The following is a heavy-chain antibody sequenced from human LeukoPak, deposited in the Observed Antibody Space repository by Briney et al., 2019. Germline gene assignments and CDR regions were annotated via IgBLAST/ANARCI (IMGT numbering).Heavy chain of an antibody. CDR1: GYSISSNYY. CDR3: AGTGYFDFWGGYRQGFDY. J-gene: IGHJ4*02. CDR2: ISHSGST. V-gene: IGHV4-38-2*01. Sequence: SETLSPTCAVSGYSISSNYYWGWIRQSPGKGLEWIGSISHSGSTHYNPSLKSRVTMSVDTSNNQFSLKLSSVTAADTAVYYCAGTGYFDFWGGYRQGFDYWGQGTLVTVSS. D-gene: IGHD3-3*01.